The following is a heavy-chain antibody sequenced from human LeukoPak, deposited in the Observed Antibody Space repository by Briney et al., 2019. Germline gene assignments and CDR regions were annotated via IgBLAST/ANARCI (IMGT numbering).Heavy chain of an antibody. V-gene: IGHV3-30*03. Sequence: GGSLRLSCAASGFTFSSYAIHWVRQAPGKGLEWVAVISYDGSDKFYAESVKGRFTISRDNSNNRMYLQMSSLRLEDTAVYHCVRAALHSSSYRGRLDPWGQGTLVTVSS. D-gene: IGHD6-13*01. CDR2: ISYDGSDK. CDR3: VRAALHSSSYRGRLDP. J-gene: IGHJ5*02. CDR1: GFTFSSYA.